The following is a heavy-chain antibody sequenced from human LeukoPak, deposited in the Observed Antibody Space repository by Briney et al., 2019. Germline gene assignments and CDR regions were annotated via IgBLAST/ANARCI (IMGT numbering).Heavy chain of an antibody. CDR1: GFTFSSYS. Sequence: GGSLRLSCAASGFTFSSYSMNWVRQAPGKGLEWVSSISSSSSYIYYAVTVKGRFTISRDNAKNSLYLQMNSLRAEDTAVYYCARYYGSSGATPDAFDIWGQGTMVTVSS. J-gene: IGHJ3*02. CDR2: ISSSSSYI. CDR3: ARYYGSSGATPDAFDI. D-gene: IGHD3-22*01. V-gene: IGHV3-21*01.